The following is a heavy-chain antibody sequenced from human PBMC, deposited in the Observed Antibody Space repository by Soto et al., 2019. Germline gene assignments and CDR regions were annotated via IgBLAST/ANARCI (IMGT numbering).Heavy chain of an antibody. J-gene: IGHJ1*01. CDR2: IYYSGST. CDR3: ARGPFTEYFEY. Sequence: SETLSLTCTVSGGSISSSGYYWGWNRQPPGKGLEWIGSIYYSGSTYYNPSLVRRVTISKDRSKNQISLTLRSVTAADTAVYYCARGPFTEYFEYWGQGTPVTVSS. V-gene: IGHV4-39*07. CDR1: GGSISSSGYY.